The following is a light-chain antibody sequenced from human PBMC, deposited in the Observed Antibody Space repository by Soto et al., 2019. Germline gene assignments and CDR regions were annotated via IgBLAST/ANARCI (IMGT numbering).Light chain of an antibody. CDR2: GAS. Sequence: EIVMTHSPATLSVSPLETASRSFMASQSVSSNLAWYQQKPGQAPRLLIYGASTRATGIPARFSGSGSGTDFTLTISSLEPEDFAVYYCQQRSNGPPITFGQGTRLEI. V-gene: IGKV3-15*01. J-gene: IGKJ5*01. CDR1: QSVSSN. CDR3: QQRSNGPPIT.